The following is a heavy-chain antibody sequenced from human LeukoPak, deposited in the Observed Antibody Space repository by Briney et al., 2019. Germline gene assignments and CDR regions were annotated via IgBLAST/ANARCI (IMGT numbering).Heavy chain of an antibody. Sequence: PSETLSLTCAVYGGSFSGYYWSWIRQPPGKGLEWIGEINHSGSTNYNPSLKSRVTISVDTSKNQFSLKLSSVTAADTAVYYCARTAGTLYYYMDVWGKGTTVTVSS. V-gene: IGHV4-34*01. D-gene: IGHD6-19*01. CDR1: GGSFSGYY. J-gene: IGHJ6*03. CDR2: INHSGST. CDR3: ARTAGTLYYYMDV.